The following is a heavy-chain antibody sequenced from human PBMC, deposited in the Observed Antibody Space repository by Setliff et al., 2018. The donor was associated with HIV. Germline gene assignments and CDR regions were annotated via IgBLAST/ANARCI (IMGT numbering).Heavy chain of an antibody. Sequence: ESLKISCAVSGYVFSDYWIAWVRQTPGKGLEWMGLVYPADSNTIYSPSFQHQVTISADKSFSTAFLRWSDVKASDSGIYFCARLGGSFGIPHFDFWGQGKPVTVSS. V-gene: IGHV5-51*01. CDR1: GYVFSDYW. J-gene: IGHJ4*02. CDR2: VYPADSNT. D-gene: IGHD3-3*02. CDR3: ARLGGSFGIPHFDF.